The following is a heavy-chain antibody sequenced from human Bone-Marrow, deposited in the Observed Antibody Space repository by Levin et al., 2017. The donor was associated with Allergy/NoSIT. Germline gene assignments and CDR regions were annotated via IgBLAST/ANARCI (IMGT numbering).Heavy chain of an antibody. D-gene: IGHD2-2*01. J-gene: IGHJ2*01. Sequence: SCAASGFAFSSYTMNWVRQAPGKGLEWVSSISSNGNITYYAESVRGRFTISKDNAKNSVYLQMNTLRVEDTAVYYCAKKYCSTPSCSADWFFDLWGRGTLVTVSS. V-gene: IGHV3-21*01. CDR3: AKKYCSTPSCSADWFFDL. CDR1: GFAFSSYT. CDR2: ISSNGNIT.